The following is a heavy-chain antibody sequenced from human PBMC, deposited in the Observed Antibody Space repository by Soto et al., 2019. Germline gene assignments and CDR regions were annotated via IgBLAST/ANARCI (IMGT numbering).Heavy chain of an antibody. V-gene: IGHV3-33*01. CDR2: IWYDGSNK. Sequence: GGSLRLSCAASGFTFSSYGMHWVRQAPGKGLEWVAVIWYDGSNKYYADSVKGRFTISRDNSKNTLYLQMNSLRAEDTAVYYCAREFVVGATRNFDYWGQGTLVTVSS. J-gene: IGHJ4*02. CDR1: GFTFSSYG. D-gene: IGHD1-26*01. CDR3: AREFVVGATRNFDY.